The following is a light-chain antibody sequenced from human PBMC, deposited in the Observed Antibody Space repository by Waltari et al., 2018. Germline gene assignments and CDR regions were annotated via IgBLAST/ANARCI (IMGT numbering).Light chain of an antibody. CDR1: QGISRY. Sequence: DIQLTQSPSFLSASLGDRVTITCRASQGISRYLAWYQQKPGKAPKLMIYAASTLQSGVPSRFTGSGSGTEFTLTISSLQPADFATYYCQQLNSYPPTFGQGTRLEIK. J-gene: IGKJ5*01. V-gene: IGKV1-9*01. CDR3: QQLNSYPPT. CDR2: AAS.